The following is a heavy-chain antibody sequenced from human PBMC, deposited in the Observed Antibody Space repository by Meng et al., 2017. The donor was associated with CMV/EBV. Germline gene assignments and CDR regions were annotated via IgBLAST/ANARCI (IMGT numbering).Heavy chain of an antibody. CDR2: IGGSGGST. Sequence: GESLKISCAASGFTFSSYAMSWVRQAPGKGLEWVSAIGGSGGSTYYADSVKGRYTISRDNSKNTLYLQMNSLRAEDTAVYYCAKPPPRGFYGMDVWGQGTTVTVSS. CDR3: AKPPPRGFYGMDV. D-gene: IGHD3-10*01. CDR1: GFTFSSYA. V-gene: IGHV3-23*01. J-gene: IGHJ6*02.